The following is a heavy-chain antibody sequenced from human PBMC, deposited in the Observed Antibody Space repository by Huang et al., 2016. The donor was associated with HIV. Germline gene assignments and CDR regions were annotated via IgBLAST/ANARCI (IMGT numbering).Heavy chain of an antibody. CDR1: GGSFSGYY. J-gene: IGHJ6*03. V-gene: IGHV4-34*01. Sequence: QVQLQQWGAGLLRPSETLSLTCAVYGGSFSGYYGTWIRQHPGKGLECIGEINHSESTNYNPSLKSRVTSSVDTSRNQFSLTLTSVTAADTAVYYCARGQGGYYYYYMDVWGKGTTVTVSS. CDR2: INHSEST. CDR3: ARGQGGYYYYYMDV.